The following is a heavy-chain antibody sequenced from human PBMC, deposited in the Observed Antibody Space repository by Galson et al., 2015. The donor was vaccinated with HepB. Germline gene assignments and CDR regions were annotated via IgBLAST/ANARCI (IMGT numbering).Heavy chain of an antibody. CDR2: IIPIFGTA. V-gene: IGHV1-69*01. CDR1: GGTFSSYA. J-gene: IGHJ1*01. CDR3: ASSSYYYDSSGYSAEYFQH. Sequence: SCKASGGTFSSYAISWLRQAPGQGLEWMGGIIPIFGTANYAQKFQGRVTITADESTSTAYMELSSLRSEDTAVYYCASSSYYYDSSGYSAEYFQHWGQGTLVTVSS. D-gene: IGHD3-22*01.